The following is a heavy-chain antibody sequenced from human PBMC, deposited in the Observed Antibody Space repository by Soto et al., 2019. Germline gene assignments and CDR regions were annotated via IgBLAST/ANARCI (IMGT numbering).Heavy chain of an antibody. Sequence: GASVKVSCKASGYTFTSYAMHWVRQAPGQRLEWMGWINAGNGNTKYSQKFQGRVTITRDTSASTAYMELSSLRSEDTAVYYCARQVGVVIHPPTNWFDPWGQGTLVTVSS. CDR3: ARQVGVVIHPPTNWFDP. J-gene: IGHJ5*02. CDR2: INAGNGNT. CDR1: GYTFTSYA. D-gene: IGHD3-3*01. V-gene: IGHV1-3*01.